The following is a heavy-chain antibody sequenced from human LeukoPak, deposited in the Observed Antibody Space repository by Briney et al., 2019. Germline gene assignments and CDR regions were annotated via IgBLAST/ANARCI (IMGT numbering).Heavy chain of an antibody. CDR1: GFTFSSYA. J-gene: IGHJ4*02. V-gene: IGHV3-21*01. Sequence: GGSLRLSCAASGFTFSSYAMSWVRQAPGKGLEWVSSISSSSSYIYYADSVKGRFTISRDNAKNSLYLQMNSLRAEDTAVYYCARVLGSSGWSDYWGQGTLVTVSS. CDR3: ARVLGSSGWSDY. CDR2: ISSSSSYI. D-gene: IGHD6-19*01.